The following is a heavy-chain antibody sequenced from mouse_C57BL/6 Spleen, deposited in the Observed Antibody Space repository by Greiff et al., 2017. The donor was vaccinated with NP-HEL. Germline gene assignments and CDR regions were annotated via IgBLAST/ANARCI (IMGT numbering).Heavy chain of an antibody. CDR3: ARGLRRVGYAMDY. Sequence: LVESEGGLVQPGSSMKLSCTASGFTFSDYYMAWVRQVPEKGLEWVANINYDGSSTYYLDSLKSRFIISRDNAKNILYLQMSSLKSEDTATYYCARGLRRVGYAMDYWGQGTSVTVSS. J-gene: IGHJ4*01. V-gene: IGHV5-16*01. CDR1: GFTFSDYY. CDR2: INYDGSST. D-gene: IGHD2-12*01.